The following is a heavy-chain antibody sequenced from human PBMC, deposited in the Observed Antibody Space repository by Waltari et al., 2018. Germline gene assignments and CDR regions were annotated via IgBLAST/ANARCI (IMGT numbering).Heavy chain of an antibody. CDR2: IYTGESTT. CDR1: GFTFSSYS. Sequence: EVQLVETGGGLVQPGGSLRLSCVASGFTFSSYSMEWVRQAPGKGLEWISTIYTGESTTYYADSVKGRFTVSRDNSKNTFSLQMNGLRDDDTAVYYCARSGGDYWGQGVLVTVSS. J-gene: IGHJ4*02. D-gene: IGHD3-10*01. V-gene: IGHV3-53*05. CDR3: ARSGGDY.